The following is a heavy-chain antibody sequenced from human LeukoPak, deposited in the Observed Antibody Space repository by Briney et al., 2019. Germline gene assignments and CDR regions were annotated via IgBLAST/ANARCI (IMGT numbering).Heavy chain of an antibody. J-gene: IGHJ4*02. D-gene: IGHD3-22*01. CDR1: GFTFSSYA. CDR3: ARDKVEDYYDSSGFLDY. V-gene: IGHV3-30*04. Sequence: GGSLRLSCAASGFTFSSYAMHWVRQAPGKGLEWVAVISYDGSNKYYADSVKGRFTISRDNSKNTLYLQMNSLRAEDTAVYYCARDKVEDYYDSSGFLDYWGQGTLVTVSS. CDR2: ISYDGSNK.